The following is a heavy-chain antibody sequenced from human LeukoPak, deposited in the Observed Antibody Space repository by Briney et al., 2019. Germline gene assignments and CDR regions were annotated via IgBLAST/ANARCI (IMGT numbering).Heavy chain of an antibody. CDR3: ARRRSRCSSTSCYEAGLDY. CDR2: MNPNSGNT. V-gene: IGHV1-8*01. Sequence: ASVKVSCKASGYTFTSYDINWVRQATGQGLEWMGWMNPNSGNTGYAQKFQGRVTMTRDTSTSTVYMELSSLRSEDTAVYYCARRRSRCSSTSCYEAGLDYWGQGTLVTVSS. J-gene: IGHJ4*02. CDR1: GYTFTSYD. D-gene: IGHD2-2*01.